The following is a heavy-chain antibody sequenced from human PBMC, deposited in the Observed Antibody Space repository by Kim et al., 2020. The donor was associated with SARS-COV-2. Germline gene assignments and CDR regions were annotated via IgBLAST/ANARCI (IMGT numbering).Heavy chain of an antibody. J-gene: IGHJ4*01. V-gene: IGHV3-33*07. D-gene: IGHD1-7*01. CDR3: ARSYNWNFPLDY. CDR1: GFTFSSYG. Sequence: GGSLRLSCAASGFTFSSYGIYWVRQSPGKGLEWVAVSWYDTDNKHYVDSVKGRFTISRDSTKNTVDLQMKGLRAEDTGVYYCARSYNWNFPLDYWGHGTLVTVSS. CDR2: SWYDTDNK.